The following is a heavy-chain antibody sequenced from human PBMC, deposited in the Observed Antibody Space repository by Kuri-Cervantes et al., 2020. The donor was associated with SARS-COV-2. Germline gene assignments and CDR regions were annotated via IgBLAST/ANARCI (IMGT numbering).Heavy chain of an antibody. Sequence: GESLKISCAASGFTFSGHWIHWVRQAPGKGLVWVSRINPDGSYTNNADSVKGRFTISRDNSKNTLYLQMNSLGAEDTAVYYCASSEVLLGDDAFDIWGQGTMVTVSS. D-gene: IGHD3-10*01. J-gene: IGHJ3*02. CDR3: ASSEVLLGDDAFDI. CDR1: GFTFSGHW. V-gene: IGHV3-74*01. CDR2: INPDGSYT.